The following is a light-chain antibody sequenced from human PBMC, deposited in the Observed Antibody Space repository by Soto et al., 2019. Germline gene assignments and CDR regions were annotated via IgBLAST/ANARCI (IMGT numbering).Light chain of an antibody. CDR1: KIGSFS. J-gene: IGLJ2*01. CDR3: QVWDSSSDHL. Sequence: SYELTQPPSVSVAPGQTARITCGRDKIGSFSVHWYQQRPGQAPVLVVYHDDDRPSGIPDRFSGSNSGNTATLTISEVEAGDEADYYCQVWDSSSDHLFGGGTKLTVL. V-gene: IGLV3-21*02. CDR2: HDD.